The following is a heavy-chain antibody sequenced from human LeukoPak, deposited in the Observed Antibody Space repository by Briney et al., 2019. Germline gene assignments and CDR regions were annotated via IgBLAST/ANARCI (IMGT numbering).Heavy chain of an antibody. CDR3: AKDWGLSSSYYFDS. V-gene: IGHV3-33*06. D-gene: IGHD7-27*01. J-gene: IGHJ4*02. CDR2: IWYDGSKT. CDR1: GFSVRSFG. Sequence: GRSLRLSCAASGFSVRSFGMHWVRQAPGKVLEWLALIWYDGSKTFYADSAKGRFTISRDNSKNTLHLLMTRLRAEDTAIYYCAKDWGLSSSYYFDSWGQGTQVAVSS.